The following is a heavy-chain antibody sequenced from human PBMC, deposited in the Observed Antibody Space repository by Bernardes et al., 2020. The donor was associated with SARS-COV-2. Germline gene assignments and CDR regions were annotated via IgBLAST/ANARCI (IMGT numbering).Heavy chain of an antibody. Sequence: GGSLRLSCAASGFIFSDPYMDWVRQSPGKGLEWVGRIKNKANSYITEYDASVKGRFTISRDDSKNSLYLQMNSLKSEDTAVYYCGGGATSRYYSDFWGRGTLVTVSS. CDR3: GGGATSRYYSDF. CDR1: GFIFSDPY. CDR2: IKNKANSYIT. V-gene: IGHV3-72*01. D-gene: IGHD1-1*01. J-gene: IGHJ2*01.